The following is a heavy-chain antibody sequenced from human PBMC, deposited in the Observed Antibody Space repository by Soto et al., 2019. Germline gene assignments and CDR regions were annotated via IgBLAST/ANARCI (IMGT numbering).Heavy chain of an antibody. CDR1: DGSMNSDSSY. Sequence: SETLSLTCRVSDGSMNSDSSYWGWIRQPPGKGLEWIGVINHSGSTYHNLSLKGRVTMSVDASRNQFSLKLTSMTAADTAVYYCARLGGYVSVGYYYLWDSWGQGTLVTVYS. CDR3: ARLGGYVSVGYYYLWDS. D-gene: IGHD3-22*01. CDR2: INHSGST. J-gene: IGHJ4*02. V-gene: IGHV4-39*01.